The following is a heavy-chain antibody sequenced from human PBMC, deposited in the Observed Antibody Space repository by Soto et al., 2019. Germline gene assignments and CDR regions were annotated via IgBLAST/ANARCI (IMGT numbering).Heavy chain of an antibody. D-gene: IGHD3-22*01. Sequence: PSETLSLTCTVSGGSISSYCWSWIRQPPGQGVEWIGYIYYSGSTNYNPSLKSRVTISVDTSKNQFSLKLSSVTAADTAVYYWARHNHYDSSGYDGGNYYSAMDVWGQGTTVTVSS. V-gene: IGHV4-59*01. CDR2: IYYSGST. J-gene: IGHJ6*02. CDR1: GGSISSYC. CDR3: ARHNHYDSSGYDGGNYYSAMDV.